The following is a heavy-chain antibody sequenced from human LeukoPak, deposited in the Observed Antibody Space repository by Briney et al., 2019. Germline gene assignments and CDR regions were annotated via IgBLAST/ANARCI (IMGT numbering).Heavy chain of an antibody. CDR2: IYYSGST. Sequence: PSETLSLTCTVSGGSISSSSYYWGWIRQPPGKGLEWIGSIYYSGSTYYNPSLKSRVTISVDTSKNQFSLKLSSVTAADTAVYYCASGTYYREDYWGQGTLVTVSS. V-gene: IGHV4-39*07. CDR3: ASGTYYREDY. CDR1: GGSISSSSYY. J-gene: IGHJ4*02. D-gene: IGHD1-14*01.